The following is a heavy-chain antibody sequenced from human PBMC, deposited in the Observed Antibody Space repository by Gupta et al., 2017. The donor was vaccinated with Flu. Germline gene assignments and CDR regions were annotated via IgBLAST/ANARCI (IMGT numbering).Heavy chain of an antibody. Sequence: QVQLHESVPGPVKPSETLSLPCSASGGPITNYYWSWIRQPAGKGLEWIGRIYTTGRTIFKPALRSRITMSLDTSKNQVSLELTSVTAEDTAVYFCARGAYSSGYPGADSWGQVSLVTVYS. CDR2: IYTTGRT. CDR3: ARGAYSSGYPGADS. CDR1: GGPITNYY. J-gene: IGHJ4*02. V-gene: IGHV4-4*07. D-gene: IGHD6-19*01.